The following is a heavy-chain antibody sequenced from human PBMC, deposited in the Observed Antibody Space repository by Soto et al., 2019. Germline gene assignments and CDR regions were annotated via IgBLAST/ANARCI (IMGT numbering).Heavy chain of an antibody. D-gene: IGHD3-22*01. CDR2: IVVGSGNT. CDR1: GFTFTSSA. V-gene: IGHV1-58*01. Sequence: SVKVSFKASGFTFTSSAVQWVRQARGQRLEWIGWIVVGSGNTNYAQKFQERVTITRDMSTSTAYMELSSLRSEDTAVYYCAAVDYDSSGYRPPYYYYGMDVWGQGTTVTVSS. J-gene: IGHJ6*02. CDR3: AAVDYDSSGYRPPYYYYGMDV.